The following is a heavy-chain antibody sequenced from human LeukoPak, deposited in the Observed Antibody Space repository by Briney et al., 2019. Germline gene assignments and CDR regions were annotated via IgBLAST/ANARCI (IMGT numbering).Heavy chain of an antibody. D-gene: IGHD2-2*01. V-gene: IGHV4-59*12. Sequence: SETLSLTCTVSGGSISTYYWSWIRQPPGEGLEWIGYIYYSGSTNYNPSLKSRVTISVDTSKNQFSLKLSSVTAADTAVYHCARVVPAAMGYYYMDVWGKGTTVTVSS. CDR2: IYYSGST. CDR3: ARVVPAAMGYYYMDV. CDR1: GGSISTYY. J-gene: IGHJ6*03.